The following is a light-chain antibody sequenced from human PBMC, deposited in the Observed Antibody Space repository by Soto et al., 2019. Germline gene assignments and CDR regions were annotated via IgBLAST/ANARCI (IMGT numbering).Light chain of an antibody. J-gene: IGKJ3*01. CDR3: QQYGSSPLFT. CDR1: QSVSSSY. V-gene: IGKV3-20*01. Sequence: EIVLTQSPGTLSLSPGERATLSCRASQSVSSSYLAWYQQKPGQAPRLLIYDASSRATGIPDRFNGSGSGTDFTLTISRLEPEDFAVYYCQQYGSSPLFTFGPGTKVDIK. CDR2: DAS.